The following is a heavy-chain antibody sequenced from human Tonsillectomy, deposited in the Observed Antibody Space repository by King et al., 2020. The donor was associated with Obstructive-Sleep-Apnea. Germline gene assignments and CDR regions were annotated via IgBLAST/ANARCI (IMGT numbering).Heavy chain of an antibody. CDR1: GGSITSSIYY. D-gene: IGHD6-6*01. J-gene: IGHJ4*02. CDR3: ARDLTEFGSAWPYYFDY. V-gene: IGHV4-39*07. CDR2: IYSSGST. Sequence: LQLQESGPGLVKPSETLSLTCTVSGGSITSSIYYWGWIRQPPGKGLEWIGSIYSSGSTYYNPSLKSRVTISLDTSKNQFSLKLRFVTAADTAVYYCARDLTEFGSAWPYYFDYWGQGTLVTVSS.